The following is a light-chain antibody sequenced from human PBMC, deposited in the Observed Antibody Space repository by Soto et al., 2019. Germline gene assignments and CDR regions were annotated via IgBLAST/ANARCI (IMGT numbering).Light chain of an antibody. J-gene: IGKJ5*01. V-gene: IGKV3-20*01. CDR1: QTVSNNY. CDR3: QQCGSSPIT. CDR2: GAS. Sequence: EIVLTQSPGTLSLSPGDRATLSCRSSQTVSNNYLAWCQQKPGQAPRVIMYGASRRATGIPDRFSGGGSGTDFTLTISRLEPEDFAVYYCQQCGSSPITFGQGTRL.